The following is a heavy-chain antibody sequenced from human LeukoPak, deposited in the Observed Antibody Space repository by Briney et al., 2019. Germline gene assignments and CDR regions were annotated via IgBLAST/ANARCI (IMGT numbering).Heavy chain of an antibody. CDR3: ARHGCSSASCYIHWFDP. D-gene: IGHD2-2*02. CDR1: GGSISSYY. Sequence: SETLSLTCTVSGGSISSYYWSWIRQPAGKGLEWIGRIYTSGSTNYNPSLKSRVTISVDTSKNQFSLKLSSVTAADTAVYYCARHGCSSASCYIHWFDPWGQGTLVTVSS. J-gene: IGHJ5*02. CDR2: IYTSGST. V-gene: IGHV4-4*07.